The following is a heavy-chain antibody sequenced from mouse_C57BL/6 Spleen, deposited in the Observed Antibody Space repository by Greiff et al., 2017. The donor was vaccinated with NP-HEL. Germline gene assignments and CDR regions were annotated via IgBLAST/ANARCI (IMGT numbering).Heavy chain of an antibody. Sequence: VQLQQSGAELVKPGASVKISCKASGYAFSSYWMNWVKQRPGKGLEWIGQIYPGDGDTNYNGKFKGKATLTADKSSSTAYMQLSSLTSEDSAVYFCARENYYGSSYPFAYWGQRTLVTVSA. CDR1: GYAFSSYW. CDR2: IYPGDGDT. V-gene: IGHV1-80*01. D-gene: IGHD1-1*01. CDR3: ARENYYGSSYPFAY. J-gene: IGHJ3*01.